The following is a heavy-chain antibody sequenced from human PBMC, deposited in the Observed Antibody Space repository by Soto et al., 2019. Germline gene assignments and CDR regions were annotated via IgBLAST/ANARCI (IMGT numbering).Heavy chain of an antibody. J-gene: IGHJ5*02. D-gene: IGHD4-17*01. CDR3: ARDPYGDYDGGFDP. CDR2: IYYSGST. Sequence: SETLSLTCTVSGGSISSGDYYWSWIRQPPGKGLEWMGYIYYSGSTYYNPSLKSRVTISVDTSMNQFSLKLSSVTAADTAVYYCARDPYGDYDGGFDPWGQGTLVTVSS. V-gene: IGHV4-30-4*01. CDR1: GGSISSGDYY.